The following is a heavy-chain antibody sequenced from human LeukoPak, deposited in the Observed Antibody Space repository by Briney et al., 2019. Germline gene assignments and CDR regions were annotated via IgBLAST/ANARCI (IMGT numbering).Heavy chain of an antibody. D-gene: IGHD3-10*01. V-gene: IGHV4-59*11. J-gene: IGHJ6*03. CDR2: IYYSGST. CDR1: GGSISSHY. CDR3: ARVKRMVRGVSRYMDV. Sequence: SETLSLTCTVSGGSISSHYWSWIRQPPGKGLAWIGYIYYSGSTNYNPSLKSRVTISVDTSKNQFSLKLSSVTAAHTAVYYCARVKRMVRGVSRYMDVWGKGTTVTVSS.